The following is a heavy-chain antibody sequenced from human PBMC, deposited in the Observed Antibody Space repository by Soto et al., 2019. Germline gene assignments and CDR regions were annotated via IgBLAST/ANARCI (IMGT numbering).Heavy chain of an antibody. V-gene: IGHV1-58*01. D-gene: IGHD3-22*01. CDR1: GFTFTSSA. J-gene: IGHJ4*02. CDR3: AADTYYDSSGQYYFDY. Sequence: SVKVSCKASGFTFTSSAVQWVRQARGQRLEWIGWIVVGSGNTNYAQKFQERVTITRDMSTSTAYMELSSLRSEDTAVYYCAADTYYDSSGQYYFDYWGQGTLVTVSS. CDR2: IVVGSGNT.